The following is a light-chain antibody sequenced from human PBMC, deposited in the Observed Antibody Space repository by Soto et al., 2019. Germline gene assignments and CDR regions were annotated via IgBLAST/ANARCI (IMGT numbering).Light chain of an antibody. CDR3: QQYDSYSRT. V-gene: IGKV1-5*03. Sequence: DIQMTQSPSTLSASVGDRFTITCLAIQSISSWLVWYEQKPGKAPKLLIYKASTLESGVPSRFRGSGSGTEFTLTISSLQPDDFATYYCQQYDSYSRTFGQGTRLEIK. CDR1: QSISSW. CDR2: KAS. J-gene: IGKJ5*01.